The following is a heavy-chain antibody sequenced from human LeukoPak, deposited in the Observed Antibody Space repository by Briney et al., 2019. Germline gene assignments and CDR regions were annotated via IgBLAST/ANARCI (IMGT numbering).Heavy chain of an antibody. D-gene: IGHD6-19*01. Sequence: GGSLRLSCAVSGFTFSNALMSWVRQAPGKGLEWVGRIKSKTDGGTADYTAPVKGRFTISRDDSENTLYLQMDSLKTEDTAVYFCTTEYRHSSGWYGAFDIWGQGTMVAVSS. V-gene: IGHV3-15*01. CDR3: TTEYRHSSGWYGAFDI. CDR1: GFTFSNAL. J-gene: IGHJ3*02. CDR2: IKSKTDGGTA.